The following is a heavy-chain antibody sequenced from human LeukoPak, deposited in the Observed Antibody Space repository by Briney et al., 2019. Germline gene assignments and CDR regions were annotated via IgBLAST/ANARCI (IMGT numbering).Heavy chain of an antibody. J-gene: IGHJ4*02. CDR1: GFTFSSYG. V-gene: IGHV3-30*03. CDR3: ARAGPYSSGWYYFDY. Sequence: GGSLRLSCAASGFTFSSYGMHWVRQAPGKGLEWVAVISYDGSNKYYADSVKGRFTISRDNSKNTLYLQMNSLRAEDTAVYYCARAGPYSSGWYYFDYWGQGTLVTVSS. CDR2: ISYDGSNK. D-gene: IGHD6-19*01.